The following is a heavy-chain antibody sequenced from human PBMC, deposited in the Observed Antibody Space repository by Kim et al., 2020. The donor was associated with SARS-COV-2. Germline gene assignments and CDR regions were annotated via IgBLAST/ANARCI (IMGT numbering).Heavy chain of an antibody. CDR2: ISHSGNT. CDR3: ARLDFDSGGYYWFDP. Sequence: SETLSLTCGVSGVSITSGTWWSWVRQPPGRGLEWIGEISHSGNTNYNPSLRSRVTISVDKSKNQFSLSLNSVTAADPAVYYCARLDFDSGGYYWFDPWGQGTLVTVSS. D-gene: IGHD1-26*01. V-gene: IGHV4-4*02. J-gene: IGHJ5*02. CDR1: GVSITSGTW.